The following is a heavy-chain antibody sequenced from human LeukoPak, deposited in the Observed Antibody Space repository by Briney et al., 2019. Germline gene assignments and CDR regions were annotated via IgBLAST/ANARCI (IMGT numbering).Heavy chain of an antibody. Sequence: GGSLRLSCAASGFTFSSYWMHWVRQAPGKGLVWVSRINTDGSSTSYADSVKGRFTISRDNAKNTLYLQMNSLRAEDTSVYYCASITGTTALGDWGQGTLVTVSS. CDR1: GFTFSSYW. D-gene: IGHD1-20*01. V-gene: IGHV3-74*01. J-gene: IGHJ4*02. CDR3: ASITGTTALGD. CDR2: INTDGSST.